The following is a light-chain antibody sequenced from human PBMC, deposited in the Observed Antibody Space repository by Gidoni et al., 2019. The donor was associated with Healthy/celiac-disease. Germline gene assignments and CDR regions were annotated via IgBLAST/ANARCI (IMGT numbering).Light chain of an antibody. V-gene: IGKV1-27*01. Sequence: DIQMTQSPSSPSASVVDRVTITCRPSKGISNYLAWYQQKPGKFPKLLIYAASTLKSGVPSRFSGSGSGTDFTLTISRLQHEDVATYYYQKYNSALWTFGQGTKVEIK. CDR1: KGISNY. CDR3: QKYNSALWT. J-gene: IGKJ1*01. CDR2: AAS.